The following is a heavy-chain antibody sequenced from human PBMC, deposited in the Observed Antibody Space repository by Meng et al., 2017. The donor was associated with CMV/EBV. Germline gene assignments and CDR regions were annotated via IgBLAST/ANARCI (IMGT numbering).Heavy chain of an antibody. CDR1: GFTFSSYG. CDR3: AKDDFWGSSSWYYFDY. CDR2: IRYDGSNR. J-gene: IGHJ4*02. D-gene: IGHD6-13*01. V-gene: IGHV3-30*02. Sequence: GGSLRLSCAASGFTFSSYGMHWVRQAPGKGLDWVAFIRYDGSNRYYADSVKGRFTISRDNSKNTLYLQMNSLRPEDTAVYYCAKDDFWGSSSWYYFDYWGQGTLVTVSS.